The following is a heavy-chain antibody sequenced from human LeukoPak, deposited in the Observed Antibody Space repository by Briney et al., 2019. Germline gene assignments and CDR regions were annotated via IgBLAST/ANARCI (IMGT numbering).Heavy chain of an antibody. CDR3: AKDAERSSGWYPGN. V-gene: IGHV3-30*18. CDR1: GFTFSTYG. CDR2: ILFDGNNK. J-gene: IGHJ4*02. D-gene: IGHD6-13*01. Sequence: TGRSLRLSCAASGFTFSTYGMHWVRQAPGKGLEWVAVILFDGNNKYYADSVRGRFTISRDNSKNTLYLQMNSLRDEDTAVYYCAKDAERSSGWYPGNWGQGTLVIVSS.